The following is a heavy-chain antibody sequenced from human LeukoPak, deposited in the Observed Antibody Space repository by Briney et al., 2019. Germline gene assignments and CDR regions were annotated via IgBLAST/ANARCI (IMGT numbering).Heavy chain of an antibody. D-gene: IGHD5-12*01. J-gene: IGHJ4*02. V-gene: IGHV3-7*01. CDR2: IRQDGSEK. CDR3: AKLEGYSGFY. Sequence: PGGSLRLSCTASGFMFSTYWMTWVRQAPGMGLEWVANIRQDGSEKFYADSVKGRFTISRDNSKNTLYLQMSSLRAEDTAVYYCAKLEGYSGFYWGQGTLVTVSS. CDR1: GFMFSTYW.